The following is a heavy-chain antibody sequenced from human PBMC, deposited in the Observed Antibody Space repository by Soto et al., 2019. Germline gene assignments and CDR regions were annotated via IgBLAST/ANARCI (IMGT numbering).Heavy chain of an antibody. Sequence: TGGSLRLSCAASGFTFSSYWMSWVRQAPGKGLEWVANIKQDGSEKYYVDSVKGRFTLSRDNAKNSLQLQMSSLRDEDTAICFCARVAYGNGWIFDYWGQGTLVTVSS. CDR3: ARVAYGNGWIFDY. CDR2: IKQDGSEK. J-gene: IGHJ4*01. D-gene: IGHD6-19*01. CDR1: GFTFSSYW. V-gene: IGHV3-7*01.